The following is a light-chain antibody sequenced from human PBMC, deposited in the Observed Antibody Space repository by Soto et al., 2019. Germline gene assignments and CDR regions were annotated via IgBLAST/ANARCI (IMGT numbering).Light chain of an antibody. J-gene: IGKJ1*01. CDR1: QSISSW. V-gene: IGKV1-5*01. Sequence: DIQMTQSPSTLSASVGDRVTITCRARQSISSWLAWYQQKPGKAPKLLIYDASSLESGVPSRFSGSGSGTEFTLTISSLQPDDFATYYCQHKRTFGQGTKVEIK. CDR2: DAS. CDR3: QHKRT.